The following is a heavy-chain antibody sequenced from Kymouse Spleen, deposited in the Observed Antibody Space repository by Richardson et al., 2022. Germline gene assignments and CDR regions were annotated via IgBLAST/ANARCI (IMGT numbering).Heavy chain of an antibody. D-gene: IGHD5-18,IGHD5-18*01. Sequence: QVQLQQWGAGLLKPSETLSLTCAVYGGSFSGYYWSWIRQPPGKGLEWIGEINHSGSTNYNPSLKSRVTISVDTSKNQFSLKLSSVTAADTAVYYCARGDVDTAMALFDYWGQGTLVTVSS. V-gene: IGHV4-34*01. CDR1: GGSFSGYY. J-gene: IGHJ4*02. CDR3: ARGDVDTAMALFDY. CDR2: INHSGST.